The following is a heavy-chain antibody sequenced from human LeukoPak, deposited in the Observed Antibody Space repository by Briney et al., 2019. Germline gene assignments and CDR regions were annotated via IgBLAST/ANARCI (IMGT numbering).Heavy chain of an antibody. Sequence: ASVKVSCKASGYTFTGYYMHWVRQAPGQGLEWMGWINPNSGGPNYAQKFQGWVTMTRDTSISTAYMELSRLRSDDTAVYYCARDGGNRLWYQLHLYYFDYWGQGTLVPVSS. J-gene: IGHJ4*02. D-gene: IGHD2-2*01. CDR3: ARDGGNRLWYQLHLYYFDY. CDR2: INPNSGGP. V-gene: IGHV1-2*04. CDR1: GYTFTGYY.